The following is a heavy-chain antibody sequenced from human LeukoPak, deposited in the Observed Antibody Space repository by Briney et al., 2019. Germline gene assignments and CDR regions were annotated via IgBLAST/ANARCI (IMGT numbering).Heavy chain of an antibody. CDR2: ISSSSSYI. CDR3: ARGPFAGGADFWSGYYLSYYYMDV. Sequence: PGGSLRLSCAASGFTFSSYSMNWVRQAPGKGLEWVSSISSSSSYIYYADPVKGRFTISRDNAKNSLYLQMNSLRAEDTAVYYCARGPFAGGADFWSGYYLSYYYMDVWGKGTTVTVSS. V-gene: IGHV3-21*01. D-gene: IGHD3-3*01. CDR1: GFTFSSYS. J-gene: IGHJ6*03.